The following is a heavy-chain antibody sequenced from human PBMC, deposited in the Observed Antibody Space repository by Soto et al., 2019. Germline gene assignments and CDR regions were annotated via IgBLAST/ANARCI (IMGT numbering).Heavy chain of an antibody. CDR3: ARFNYYDSSGYNFDY. V-gene: IGHV4-30-4*01. J-gene: IGHJ4*02. CDR1: GGSISSGDYY. CDR2: IYYSGST. D-gene: IGHD3-22*01. Sequence: PSETLSLTCTVSGGSISSGDYYWSCIRQPPGKGLEWIGYIYYSGSTYYNPSLKSRVTISVDTSKNQFSLKLSSVTAADTAVYYCARFNYYDSSGYNFDYWGQGTLVTVSS.